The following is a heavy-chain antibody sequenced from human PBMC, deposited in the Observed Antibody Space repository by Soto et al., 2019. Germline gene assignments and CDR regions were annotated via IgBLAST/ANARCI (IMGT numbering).Heavy chain of an antibody. CDR2: IYYSGST. CDR3: ARVSGPPPGWFDP. V-gene: IGHV4-59*08. J-gene: IGHJ5*02. Sequence: ETLSLTCTVSGGSISSYYWSWIRQPPGKGLEWIGYIYYSGSTNYNPSLKSRVTISVDTSKNQFSLKLSSVTAADTAVYYCARVSGPPPGWFDPWGQGTLVTVSS. CDR1: GGSISSYY. D-gene: IGHD3-3*01.